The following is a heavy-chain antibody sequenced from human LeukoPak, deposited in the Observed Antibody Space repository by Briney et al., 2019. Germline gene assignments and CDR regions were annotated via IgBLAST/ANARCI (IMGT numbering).Heavy chain of an antibody. Sequence: GGSLRLSCAASGFTFSHFSMNWVRQAPGKGLEWVSYISSSSNTIYYADSVKGRFTISRDNAKNSLYLQMNSLRAEDTAVYYCARGLVRTSSGWYFDYWGQGTLVTVSS. CDR1: GFTFSHFS. V-gene: IGHV3-48*01. CDR2: ISSSSNTI. CDR3: ARGLVRTSSGWYFDY. J-gene: IGHJ4*02. D-gene: IGHD6-19*01.